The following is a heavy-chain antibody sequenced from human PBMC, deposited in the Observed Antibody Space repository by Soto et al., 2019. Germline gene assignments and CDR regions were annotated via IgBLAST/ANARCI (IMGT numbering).Heavy chain of an antibody. CDR1: GYTFTSYA. CDR2: INAGNGNT. D-gene: IGHD3-9*01. V-gene: IGHV1-3*01. J-gene: IGHJ3*02. Sequence: ASVKVSCKASGYTFTSYAMHWVRQAPGQRLEWMGWINAGNGNTKYSQKFQGRVTITRDKSASTAYMELSSLRSEDTAVYYCARDLDDILTGYYVVSAFDIWGQGTMVTVSS. CDR3: ARDLDDILTGYYVVSAFDI.